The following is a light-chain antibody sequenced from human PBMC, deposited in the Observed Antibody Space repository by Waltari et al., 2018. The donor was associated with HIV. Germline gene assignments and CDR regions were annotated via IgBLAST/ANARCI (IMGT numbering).Light chain of an antibody. CDR1: SSDVGGYNY. V-gene: IGLV2-8*01. Sequence: QSALTQPPPASGSPGQAVTISCTGTSSDVGGYNYVSWDQHHPGKAPKLTIYQVRARPSGVPYRFSGSRSGNTASLTVSGLQAEYEAYYFCSSYAGINDLIFGGGTKLTVL. J-gene: IGLJ2*01. CDR3: SSYAGINDLI. CDR2: QVR.